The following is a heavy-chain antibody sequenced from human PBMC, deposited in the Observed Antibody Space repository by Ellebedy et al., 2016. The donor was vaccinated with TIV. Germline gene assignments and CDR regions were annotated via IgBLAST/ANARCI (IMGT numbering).Heavy chain of an antibody. V-gene: IGHV3-23*01. CDR3: AKDTGVMGDGYTFDY. CDR1: GFTFSSYA. Sequence: GESLKISXAASGFTFSSYAMTWVRQAPGKGLEWVSFISGGGGSTNYADSVQGRFTISRDISKNTLYLQMNSLRAEDTALYYCAKDTGVMGDGYTFDYWGQGTLVTVSS. D-gene: IGHD5-24*01. J-gene: IGHJ4*02. CDR2: ISGGGGST.